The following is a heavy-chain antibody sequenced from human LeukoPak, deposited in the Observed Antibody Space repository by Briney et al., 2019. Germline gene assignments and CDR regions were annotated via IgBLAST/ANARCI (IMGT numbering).Heavy chain of an antibody. V-gene: IGHV1-2*02. CDR3: ARGKYNTYPEDY. CDR1: GYTFTGYY. D-gene: IGHD1-14*01. J-gene: IGHJ4*02. Sequence: ASVKVSCKASGYTFTGYYIHWVRQAPGQGLEWMGWINPNSGDTKYAQKFQGRVTVTRDTSINTAYMEMSRLRSDDTALYYCARGKYNTYPEDYWGQGTLVTVSS. CDR2: INPNSGDT.